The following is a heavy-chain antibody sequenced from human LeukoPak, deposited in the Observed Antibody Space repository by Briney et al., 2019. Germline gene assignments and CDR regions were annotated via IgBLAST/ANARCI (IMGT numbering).Heavy chain of an antibody. Sequence: GGSLRLSCAASGFSFSSYGMAWVRQAPGQELEWVAVISVSATATNYAASVKGRFTISRDDSKNTLYLQMNSLRVEDTATYYCVKEGGFRIPFDYWGQGTLVTVSS. CDR1: GFSFSSYG. V-gene: IGHV3-23*01. CDR2: ISVSATAT. J-gene: IGHJ4*02. D-gene: IGHD2-15*01. CDR3: VKEGGFRIPFDY.